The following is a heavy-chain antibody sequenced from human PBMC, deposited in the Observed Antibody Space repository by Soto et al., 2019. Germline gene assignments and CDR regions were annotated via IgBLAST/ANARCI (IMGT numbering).Heavy chain of an antibody. D-gene: IGHD6-13*01. Sequence: QVQLVESGGGVVQPGRSLRLSCAASGFNFNHYGMHCVRQAPGKGLEWVAVIWNDGNGYYYASSVKGRFTISRDNSKNTLYLQMSSLRAEDTAVYYCARRQISPPTRGAASARGGMDVWGQGTTVTVSS. J-gene: IGHJ6*02. CDR3: ARRQISPPTRGAASARGGMDV. V-gene: IGHV3-33*01. CDR1: GFNFNHYG. CDR2: IWNDGNGY.